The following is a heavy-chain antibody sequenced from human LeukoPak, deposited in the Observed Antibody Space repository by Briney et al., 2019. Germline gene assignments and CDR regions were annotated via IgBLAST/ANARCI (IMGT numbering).Heavy chain of an antibody. Sequence: EASVKVSFKASGYTFTSYGISWVRQAPGQGLEWMGWISAYNGNTNYAQKLQGRVTMTTDTSTSTAYMELRSLRSDDTAVYYCARVRGSGSPTPYYYYGMDVWGQGTTVTVSS. D-gene: IGHD3-10*01. J-gene: IGHJ6*02. CDR1: GYTFTSYG. CDR3: ARVRGSGSPTPYYYYGMDV. V-gene: IGHV1-18*01. CDR2: ISAYNGNT.